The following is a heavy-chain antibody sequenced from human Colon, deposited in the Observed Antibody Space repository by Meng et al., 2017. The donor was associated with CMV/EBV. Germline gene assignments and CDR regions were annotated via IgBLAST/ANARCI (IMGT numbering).Heavy chain of an antibody. CDR3: AVLAVAEPISY. CDR2: IRTRPNGYAT. D-gene: IGHD6-19*01. Sequence: GESLKISCSASGFIFSGSAMHWVRQASGKGLEWVGRIRTRPNGYATAYAASVEGRFTFSRDDSANTAYLQMNSLRTEDTAVYYCAVLAVAEPISYWGQGTLVTVS. CDR1: GFIFSGSA. V-gene: IGHV3-73*01. J-gene: IGHJ4*02.